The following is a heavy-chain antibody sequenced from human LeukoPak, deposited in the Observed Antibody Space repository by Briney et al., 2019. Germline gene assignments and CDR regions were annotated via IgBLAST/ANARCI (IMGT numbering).Heavy chain of an antibody. CDR3: ARDLYYYDSSGWFDP. CDR1: GGSISSYY. J-gene: IGHJ5*02. CDR2: IYTSGST. V-gene: IGHV4-4*07. Sequence: PSETLSLTCTVSGGSISSYYWSWIRRPAGKGLEWIGRIYTSGSTNYNPSLKSRVTMSVDTSKNQFSLKLSSVTAADTAVYYCARDLYYYDSSGWFDPWGQGTLVTVSS. D-gene: IGHD3-22*01.